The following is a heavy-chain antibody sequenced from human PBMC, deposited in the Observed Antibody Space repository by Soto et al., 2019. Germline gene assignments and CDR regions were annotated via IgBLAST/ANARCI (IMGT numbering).Heavy chain of an antibody. CDR2: LSASGDNT. CDR3: AKGLYDDFDY. D-gene: IGHD2-8*01. J-gene: IGHJ4*02. CDR1: GFTFRNYA. Sequence: EVQLLESGGGLVQPGGSLRLSCAASGFTFRNYAMSWVRQAPGKGLEWVSGLSASGDNTYYADSVKGRFTISRDNSEDTLYLQMNSLRVEDTAVFYCAKGLYDDFDYWGQETLVTVSS. V-gene: IGHV3-23*01.